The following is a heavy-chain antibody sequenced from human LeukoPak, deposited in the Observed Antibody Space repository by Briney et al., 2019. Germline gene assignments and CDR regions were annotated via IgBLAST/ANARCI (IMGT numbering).Heavy chain of an antibody. D-gene: IGHD3-22*01. CDR1: GGSISSSSYY. Sequence: PSETLSLTCTVSGGSISSSSYYWSWIRQPPGKGLEWIGYIYYSGSTYYNPSLKSRVTISVDTSKNQFSLKLSSVTAADTAVYYCASDYYYDSSGYGLDWGQGTLVTVSS. J-gene: IGHJ4*02. CDR2: IYYSGST. CDR3: ASDYYYDSSGYGLD. V-gene: IGHV4-30-4*08.